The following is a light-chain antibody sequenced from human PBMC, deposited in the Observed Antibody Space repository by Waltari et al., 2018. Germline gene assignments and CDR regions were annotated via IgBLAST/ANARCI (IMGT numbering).Light chain of an antibody. CDR1: SGHSSYP. V-gene: IGLV4-69*01. CDR3: QTWGTGFHKV. J-gene: IGLJ3*02. Sequence: QLVLTQSPSASASLGASVKLTCTLSSGHSSYPIAWHQQQPQKGPRFLMKVNSDGSHIRGGGIPVRFSGSSSGAGRYLIISSLQSEDEADYYCQTWGTGFHKVFGGGTKLTVL. CDR2: VNSDGSH.